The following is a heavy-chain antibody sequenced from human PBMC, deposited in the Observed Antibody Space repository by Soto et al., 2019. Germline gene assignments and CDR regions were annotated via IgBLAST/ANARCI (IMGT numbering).Heavy chain of an antibody. D-gene: IGHD1-26*01. V-gene: IGHV3-30*18. Sequence: PGGSLRLSCTGSGFTFGNYGMHWVRQAPGKGLERVASTSYDGNNKYYADSLKGRFTISRDSSKKMVYLQMTSLGPEDTAVYYCAKGGGSARDFDYWGQGALVTVSS. CDR3: AKGGGSARDFDY. CDR2: TSYDGNNK. J-gene: IGHJ4*02. CDR1: GFTFGNYG.